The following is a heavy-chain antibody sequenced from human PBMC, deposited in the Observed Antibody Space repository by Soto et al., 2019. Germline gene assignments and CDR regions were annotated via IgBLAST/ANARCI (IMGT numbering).Heavy chain of an antibody. CDR1: GYTFTIYA. CDR3: ARAGVVVAATGAFDI. J-gene: IGHJ3*02. Sequence: GASVTVSCQAAGYTFTIYAMHWVRQAPGQRLEWMGWINAGNGNTKYSQKFQGRVTITRDTSASTAYMELSSLRSEDTAVYYCARAGVVVAATGAFDIWGQGTMVTVSS. CDR2: INAGNGNT. D-gene: IGHD2-15*01. V-gene: IGHV1-3*01.